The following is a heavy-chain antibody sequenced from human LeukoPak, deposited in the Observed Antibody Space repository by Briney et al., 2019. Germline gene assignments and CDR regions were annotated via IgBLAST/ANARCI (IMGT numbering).Heavy chain of an antibody. CDR2: ISSSSSYI. CDR3: ARETHCTSTSCYGMDV. V-gene: IGHV3-21*01. D-gene: IGHD2-2*01. Sequence: GVSLRLSCAASGFTFSSYSMNWVRQATGKGLEWVSSISSSSSYIYYADSVKGRFTISRDNAKNSLYLQMNSLRAEDTAVYYCARETHCTSTSCYGMDVWGQGTTVTVSS. CDR1: GFTFSSYS. J-gene: IGHJ6*02.